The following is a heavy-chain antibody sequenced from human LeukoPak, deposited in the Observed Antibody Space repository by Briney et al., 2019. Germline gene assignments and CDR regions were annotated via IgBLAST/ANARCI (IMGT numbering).Heavy chain of an antibody. CDR3: ARGLRFSYLDY. V-gene: IGHV4-59*01. J-gene: IGHJ4*02. D-gene: IGHD3-16*01. CDR2: IYYSGST. Sequence: SETLSLTCTVSGGSISSYYWSWIRQPPGKGLEWIGYIYYSGSTNYNPSLKGRVTISVDTSKNQFSLKLSSVTAADTAVYYCARGLRFSYLDYWGQGTLVTVSS. CDR1: GGSISSYY.